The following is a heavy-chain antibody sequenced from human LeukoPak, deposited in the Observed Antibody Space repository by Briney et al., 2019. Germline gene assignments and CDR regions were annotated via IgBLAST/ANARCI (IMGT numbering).Heavy chain of an antibody. Sequence: QTGGSLRLSCAASGFTFSSYAMSWVRQAPGKGLEWVSAISGSGGSTYYADSVKGRFTISRDNSKNTLYLQMNSLRAEDTAVYYCAKDHRGYSGYEYDYWGQGTLVTVSS. CDR3: AKDHRGYSGYEYDY. CDR1: GFTFSSYA. CDR2: ISGSGGST. D-gene: IGHD5-12*01. V-gene: IGHV3-23*01. J-gene: IGHJ4*02.